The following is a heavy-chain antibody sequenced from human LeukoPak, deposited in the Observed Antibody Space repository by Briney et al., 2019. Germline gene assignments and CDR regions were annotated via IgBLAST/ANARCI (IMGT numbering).Heavy chain of an antibody. CDR2: MNPNSGNT. Sequence: ASVTVSCKASGYTFTSYDINWVRQATGQGLEWMGWMNPNSGNTGYAQKFQGRVTMTRTTSISPAYMELSSLRSEDTAVYYCASAEKLYCSGGSCYLASYWFDPWGQGTLVTVSS. CDR3: ASAEKLYCSGGSCYLASYWFDP. V-gene: IGHV1-8*01. D-gene: IGHD2-15*01. J-gene: IGHJ5*02. CDR1: GYTFTSYD.